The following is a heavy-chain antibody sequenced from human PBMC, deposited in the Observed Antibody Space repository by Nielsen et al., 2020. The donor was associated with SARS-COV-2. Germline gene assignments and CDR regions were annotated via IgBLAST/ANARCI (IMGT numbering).Heavy chain of an antibody. J-gene: IGHJ3*02. CDR2: INAGTGNT. V-gene: IGHV1-3*01. CDR3: ATYGI. Sequence: ASVKVSCKASGYTFTAYAMHWVRQAPGQRLEWMGWINAGTGNTDYSQRFQGRVTITRDTSASTGYMELSGLTSEDTAVYYCATYGIWGQGTMVTVSS. CDR1: GYTFTAYA. D-gene: IGHD2-21*01.